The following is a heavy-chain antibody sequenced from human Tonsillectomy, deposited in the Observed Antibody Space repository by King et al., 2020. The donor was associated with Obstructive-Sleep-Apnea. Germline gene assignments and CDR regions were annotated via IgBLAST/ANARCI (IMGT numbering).Heavy chain of an antibody. CDR3: ARVGVDYVILTGHNRHRDWFDP. V-gene: IGHV4-59*01. D-gene: IGHD3-9*01. Sequence: QLQKSGPGLVKPSETLSLTCTVSGGSISSYSWSWIRQPPGKGLEWIGYIYYNGSTNYNPSLKSRVTISVHTSKNQFSLKLSSVTAADTAVYHCARVGVDYVILTGHNRHRDWFDPWGQGTLVTVSS. CDR1: GGSISSYS. J-gene: IGHJ5*02. CDR2: IYYNGST.